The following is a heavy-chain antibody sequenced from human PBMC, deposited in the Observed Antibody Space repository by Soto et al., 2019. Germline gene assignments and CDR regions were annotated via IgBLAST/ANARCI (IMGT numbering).Heavy chain of an antibody. J-gene: IGHJ6*02. V-gene: IGHV1-2*02. CDR3: ARTVTTHRYGVDV. D-gene: IGHD1-1*01. Sequence: QAQLVQSGAEVKKPGASVKVSCKASGYTFTGAYIHWVRQAPGQGIEWMGCINPNSGGTEFAQKVQGRVIVTRGTSTTRVSMEGTSLRSDETGAYSGARTVTTHRYGVDVWGPGTAVTVSS. CDR1: GYTFTGAY. CDR2: INPNSGGT.